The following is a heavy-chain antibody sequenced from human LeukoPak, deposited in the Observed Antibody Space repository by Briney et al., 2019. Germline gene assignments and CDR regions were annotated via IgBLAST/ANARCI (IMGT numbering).Heavy chain of an antibody. J-gene: IGHJ4*02. CDR3: ATVLDY. CDR2: MDDEGSGT. CDR1: GFTLSSNW. V-gene: IGHV3-74*01. Sequence: GGSLTLSCAVSGFTLSSNWMHWVRQAPGKGLEWVSRMDDEGSGTSYADSVKGRFTISRDNAKNTVYLQMNSLRVEDSAVYYCATVLDYWGQGTLVTVSS.